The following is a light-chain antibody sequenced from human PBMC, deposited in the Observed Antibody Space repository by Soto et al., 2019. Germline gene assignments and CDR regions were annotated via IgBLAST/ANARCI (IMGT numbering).Light chain of an antibody. Sequence: DIQMTQSPSTLSASVGDRVTITCRASQSISSWLAWYQQKPGKAPKLLIYDASSLESGVPSRISGSGSGTEFTLTISSLQPDDFATYYFQQYNSYSTFGQGTKVEIK. CDR1: QSISSW. CDR2: DAS. CDR3: QQYNSYST. V-gene: IGKV1-5*01. J-gene: IGKJ1*01.